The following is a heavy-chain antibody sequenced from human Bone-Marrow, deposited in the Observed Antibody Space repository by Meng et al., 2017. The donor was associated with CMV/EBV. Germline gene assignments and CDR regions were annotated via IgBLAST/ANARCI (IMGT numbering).Heavy chain of an antibody. D-gene: IGHD2-2*01. Sequence: GESLKISCAASGFTFSSYWMSWVRQAPGKGLEWVANIKQDGSEKYYVDSVKGRFTISRDNAKNSLYLQMNSLRAEDTAVYYCARRESYQQGYGMDVWGQGTTVNVSS. J-gene: IGHJ6*02. CDR1: GFTFSSYW. CDR3: ARRESYQQGYGMDV. CDR2: IKQDGSEK. V-gene: IGHV3-7*03.